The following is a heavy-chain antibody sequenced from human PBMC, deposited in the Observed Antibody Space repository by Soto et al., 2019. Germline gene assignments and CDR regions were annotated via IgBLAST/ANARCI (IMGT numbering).Heavy chain of an antibody. CDR1: GGSIVNLD. CDR2: IFSSGST. CDR3: ARVGYCSSTPCWPIGYFEY. V-gene: IGHV4-59*11. J-gene: IGHJ4*02. D-gene: IGHD2-2*01. Sequence: LEIKRVSCTVAGGSIVNLDWPWIRQPPGKGLEWVGYIFSSGSTNYNPSLKSRVTISVDTSENQFSLKLTSVTAADTAVYYCARVGYCSSTPCWPIGYFEYWGQGTLVTVSS.